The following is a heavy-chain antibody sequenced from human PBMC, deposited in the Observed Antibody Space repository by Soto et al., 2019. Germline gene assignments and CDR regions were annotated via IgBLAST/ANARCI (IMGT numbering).Heavy chain of an antibody. CDR3: ARSWVTGKGGMDV. D-gene: IGHD3-16*01. Sequence: QVQLVQSGGEVKKPGASVKVSCKASGYTFTSYGFSWVRQAPGQGLEWMGWINGYTGNTHYAQKFXXRXXMTIDTSTRTAYLELWTLISDDTAVYYCARSWVTGKGGMDVWGQGTTVTVSS. J-gene: IGHJ6*02. CDR1: GYTFTSYG. CDR2: INGYTGNT. V-gene: IGHV1-18*01.